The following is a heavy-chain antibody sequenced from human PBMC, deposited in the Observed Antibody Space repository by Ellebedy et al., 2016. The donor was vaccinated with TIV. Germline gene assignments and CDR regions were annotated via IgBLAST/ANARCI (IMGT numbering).Heavy chain of an antibody. V-gene: IGHV4-59*06. Sequence: MPSETLSLTCTVSRGSLSPYYWSWIRQHPGKGLEWIGYIYYSGSTYYNPSLKSRVTILVDTSKNQFSLKLSSVTAADTAVYYCARVGTMVRGVIALGMDVWGQGTTVTVSS. CDR3: ARVGTMVRGVIALGMDV. CDR2: IYYSGST. CDR1: RGSLSPYY. J-gene: IGHJ6*02. D-gene: IGHD3-10*01.